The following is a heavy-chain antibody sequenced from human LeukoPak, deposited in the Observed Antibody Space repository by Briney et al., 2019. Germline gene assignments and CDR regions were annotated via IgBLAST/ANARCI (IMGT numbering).Heavy chain of an antibody. CDR3: ARDLSPVVRASPMGY. J-gene: IGHJ4*02. CDR1: GFTFSSYA. V-gene: IGHV3-23*01. Sequence: GGSLTLSCAASGFTFSSYAMSWVRQAPGKGLEWVSAISGSGGSTYYADSVKGRFTISRDNSKNTLYLQMNSLRAEDTAVYYCARDLSPVVRASPMGYWGQGTLVTVSS. CDR2: ISGSGGST. D-gene: IGHD3-10*01.